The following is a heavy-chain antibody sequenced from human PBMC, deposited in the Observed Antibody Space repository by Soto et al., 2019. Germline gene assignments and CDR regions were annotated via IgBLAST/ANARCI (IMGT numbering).Heavy chain of an antibody. Sequence: SVKVSCKASGGTFSSYAISWVRQAPGQGLEWMGGIIPIFGTANYAQKFQGRVTITADKSTSTAYMELSSLRSEDTAVYYCARDGVAGTGPLDYWGQGALVTVSS. CDR1: GGTFSSYA. CDR2: IIPIFGTA. CDR3: ARDGVAGTGPLDY. V-gene: IGHV1-69*06. D-gene: IGHD6-19*01. J-gene: IGHJ4*02.